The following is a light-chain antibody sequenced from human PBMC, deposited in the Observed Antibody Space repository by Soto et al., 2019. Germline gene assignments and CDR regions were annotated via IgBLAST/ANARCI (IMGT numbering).Light chain of an antibody. CDR1: QSVSSN. J-gene: IGKJ4*01. CDR2: GAS. V-gene: IGKV3-15*01. CDR3: NQTNKWPLLT. Sequence: EIVMTQSPATLSVSPGEGATLSCRASQSVSSNLAWYQQKPGQAPRLLIYGASTRATGIPARFSGSGSGTEFTLTISSLQSEDFAVYYCNQTNKWPLLTFGGGTKVEIK.